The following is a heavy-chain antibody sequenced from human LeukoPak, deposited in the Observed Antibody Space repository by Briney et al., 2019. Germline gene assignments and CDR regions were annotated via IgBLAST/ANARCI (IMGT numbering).Heavy chain of an antibody. Sequence: SETLSLTCTVSGGSISSGDFYWSWIRQHPGKGPEWIGYIYHSGSTYYNPSLKSRVTLLLDASKNQFSLKLSSVTAADTAVYYCARDEGSGSHYSSDFWGQGTLVTVSS. V-gene: IGHV4-31*03. D-gene: IGHD3-10*01. CDR1: GGSISSGDFY. CDR2: IYHSGST. CDR3: ARDEGSGSHYSSDF. J-gene: IGHJ4*02.